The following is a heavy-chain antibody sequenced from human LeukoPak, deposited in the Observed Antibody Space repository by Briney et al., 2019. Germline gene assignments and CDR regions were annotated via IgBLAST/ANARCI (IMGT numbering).Heavy chain of an antibody. CDR2: ISDSGGST. J-gene: IGHJ4*02. D-gene: IGHD6-13*01. CDR1: GFTFSSYA. Sequence: GGSLRLSCVASGFTFSSYAMSWVRQAPGKGLELVSAISDSGGSTYYADSVKGRFTISRDNSKNTLYLQMSSLRAEDTAVYYCAKSYSSSWYPDYWGQGTLVTVSS. V-gene: IGHV3-23*01. CDR3: AKSYSSSWYPDY.